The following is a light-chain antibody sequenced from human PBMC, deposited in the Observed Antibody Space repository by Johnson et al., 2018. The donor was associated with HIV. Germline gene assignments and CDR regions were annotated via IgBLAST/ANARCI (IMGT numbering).Light chain of an antibody. CDR3: GTWDTSLSAGCV. J-gene: IGLJ1*01. CDR2: ENK. CDR1: SSDMGNYA. Sequence: HSVLTQPPSMSAAPGQKVTISCSGSSSDMGNYAVSWYQQLPGTAPKLLIFENKARPSGIPDRFSGSKSATSATLAITGLQTGDEADSYCGTWDTSLSAGCVFGSGTNVTVL. V-gene: IGLV1-51*02.